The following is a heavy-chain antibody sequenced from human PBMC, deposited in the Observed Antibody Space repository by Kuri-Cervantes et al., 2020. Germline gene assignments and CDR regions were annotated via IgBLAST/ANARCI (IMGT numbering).Heavy chain of an antibody. D-gene: IGHD2-15*01. CDR3: ARNPPPRYCSGGSCYSRDNNWFDP. J-gene: IGHJ5*02. V-gene: IGHV1-69*05. CDR1: GGTFSSYA. CDR2: IIPIFGTA. Sequence: SVKVSCKASGGTFSSYAISWVRQAPGQGLEWMGGIIPIFGTANYAQKFQGRVTMTRNTSISTAYMELSSLRSEDTAVYYCARNPPPRYCSGGSCYSRDNNWFDPWGQGTLVTVSS.